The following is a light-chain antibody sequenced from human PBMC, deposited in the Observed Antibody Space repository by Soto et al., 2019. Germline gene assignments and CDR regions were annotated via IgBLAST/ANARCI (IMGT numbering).Light chain of an antibody. CDR3: AAWDDSLSAHYV. CDR1: SSNIGSNY. Sequence: QCVLTQPPSASGTPGQRVTISCSGSSSNIGSNYVYWYQQLPGTAPKLLIYRNNQRPSGVPDRFSGSKSGTSASLAISGLRSEDEADYYCAAWDDSLSAHYVLGTGTKLTVL. J-gene: IGLJ1*01. V-gene: IGLV1-47*01. CDR2: RNN.